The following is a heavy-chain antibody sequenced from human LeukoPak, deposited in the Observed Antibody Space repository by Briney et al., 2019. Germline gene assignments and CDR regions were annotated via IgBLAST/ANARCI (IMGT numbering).Heavy chain of an antibody. CDR1: GFTFSSYW. CDR2: INQEGTEK. D-gene: IGHD3-22*01. J-gene: IGHJ4*01. V-gene: IGHV3-7*01. Sequence: PGGSLRLYCTASGFTFSSYWMCWVRQAPGKGLEWLANINQEGTEKYSVDSVKGRFTISRDNAKNSLYLQMNSLRAEDSAVYYCASPGSYRSAYSYWGQGTLVTVSS. CDR3: ASPGSYRSAYSY.